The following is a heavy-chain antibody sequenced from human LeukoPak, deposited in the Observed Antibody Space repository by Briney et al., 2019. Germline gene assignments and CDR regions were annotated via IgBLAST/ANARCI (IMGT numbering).Heavy chain of an antibody. CDR3: ARHTIVGFFDY. CDR1: GYSISSGYY. Sequence: SETLSLTXAVSGYSISSGYYWGWIRQPPGKGLEWIGSIYHSGSTYYNPSLKSRVTISVDTSKNQFSLKLSSVTAADTAVYYCARHTIVGFFDYWGQGTLVTVSS. CDR2: IYHSGST. D-gene: IGHD2-15*01. J-gene: IGHJ4*02. V-gene: IGHV4-38-2*01.